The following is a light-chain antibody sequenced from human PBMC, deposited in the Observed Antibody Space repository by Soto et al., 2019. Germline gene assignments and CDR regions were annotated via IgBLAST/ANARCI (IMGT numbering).Light chain of an antibody. CDR2: DAS. CDR1: QTISTW. Sequence: DIQVTQSPPTLSASVGDRVTITCRASQTISTWMAWYQQKPWKAPKLLVYDASTWQSFFASTFSGSGSGTELTFIISGLQPDDSETYYCKKYTNTNNPRTFGQGTKVDIK. CDR3: KKYTNTNNPRT. V-gene: IGKV1-5*01. J-gene: IGKJ1*01.